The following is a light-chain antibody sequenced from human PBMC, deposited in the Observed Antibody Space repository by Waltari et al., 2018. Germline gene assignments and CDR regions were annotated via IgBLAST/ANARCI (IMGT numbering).Light chain of an antibody. CDR3: QVWDINTGV. CDR2: NVS. Sequence: QSVLTQPPSASGSPGQSVTISCTAASRDVGIYNFFSWYQQHPGKAPRLIIYNVSERPSGVPDRFSGSKSGNTASLTVSGLQAEDEADYFCQVWDINTGVFGTGTRVTVL. J-gene: IGLJ1*01. CDR1: SRDVGIYNF. V-gene: IGLV2-8*01.